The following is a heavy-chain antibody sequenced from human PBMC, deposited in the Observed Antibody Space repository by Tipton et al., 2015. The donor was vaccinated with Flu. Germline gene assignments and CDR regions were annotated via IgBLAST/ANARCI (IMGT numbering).Heavy chain of an antibody. CDR1: GFTFSSYA. D-gene: IGHD4-17*01. Sequence: SLRLSCAASGFTFSSYAMSWVRQAPGKGLEWVSAISGSGGSTYYADSVKGRFTISRDNSKNTLYLQMNSLRAEGTAVYYCRLTTVTADFDYWGQGTLVTVSS. V-gene: IGHV3-23*01. J-gene: IGHJ4*02. CDR3: RLTTVTADFDY. CDR2: ISGSGGST.